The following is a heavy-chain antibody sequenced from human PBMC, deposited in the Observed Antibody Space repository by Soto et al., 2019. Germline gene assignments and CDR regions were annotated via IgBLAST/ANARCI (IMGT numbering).Heavy chain of an antibody. CDR2: TYYRSRWYS. D-gene: IGHD2-15*01. CDR3: ARSEEDSDYYYYGMDV. CDR1: GDTVSSNSVA. Sequence: SQTLSLTCVGSGDTVSSNSVAWNWVRQSPSRGLEWLGRTYYRSRWYSDYAVSVRSRRDINADTSKNQVSLQLNSVTPEDTAVYYCARSEEDSDYYYYGMDVWGQGNTVTVSS. V-gene: IGHV6-1*01. J-gene: IGHJ6*02.